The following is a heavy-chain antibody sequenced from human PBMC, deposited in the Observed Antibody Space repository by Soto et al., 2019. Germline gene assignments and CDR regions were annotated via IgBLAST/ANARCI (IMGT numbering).Heavy chain of an antibody. CDR1: GASISGFY. Sequence: LSLTCTVSGASISGFYWSWIRKSAGKGLEWIGRIYATGTTDYNPSLKSRVMMSVDTSKKQFSLKLRSVTAADTAVYYCARPHDYIWGSYRTIESYGMDVWGQGTMVTVS. V-gene: IGHV4-4*07. J-gene: IGHJ6*02. CDR2: IYATGTT. CDR3: ARPHDYIWGSYRTIESYGMDV. D-gene: IGHD3-16*02.